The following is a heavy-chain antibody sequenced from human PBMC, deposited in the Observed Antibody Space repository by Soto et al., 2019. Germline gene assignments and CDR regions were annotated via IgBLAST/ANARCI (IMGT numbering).Heavy chain of an antibody. J-gene: IGHJ5*02. CDR1: GGSISSSSYY. D-gene: IGHD3-3*01. CDR3: ARLWRFLEWLPWSNWFDP. Sequence: QLQLQESGPGLVKPSETLSLTCTVSGGSISSSSYYWGWIRQPPGKGLEWIGSIYYSGSTYYNPSLKSRVTISVDTSKNQFSLKLSSVTAADTAVYYCARLWRFLEWLPWSNWFDPWGQGTLVTVSS. CDR2: IYYSGST. V-gene: IGHV4-39*01.